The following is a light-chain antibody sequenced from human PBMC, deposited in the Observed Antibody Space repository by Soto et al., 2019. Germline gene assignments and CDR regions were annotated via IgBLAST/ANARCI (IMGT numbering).Light chain of an antibody. Sequence: DTQMTQSPSSLSASIGDRVTITCQASQGIAKYLHWYQQKPVKAPKLLIYHASNLQTGVPSRFSGSGSGTHFTSIISSLQPDDIATYFCQKSDTLPLTFGGGTKVEIK. CDR3: QKSDTLPLT. J-gene: IGKJ4*01. V-gene: IGKV1-33*01. CDR1: QGIAKY. CDR2: HAS.